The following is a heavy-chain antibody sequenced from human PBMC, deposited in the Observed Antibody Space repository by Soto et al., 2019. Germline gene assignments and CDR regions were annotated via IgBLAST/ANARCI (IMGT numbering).Heavy chain of an antibody. CDR3: ARRVQRGYGDPLYFDY. D-gene: IGHD4-17*01. CDR2: IYPGDSDT. CDR1: GYSFTSYW. V-gene: IGHV5-51*01. Sequence: GESLKISCKGSGYSFTSYWIGWVRQMPGKGLEWMGIIYPGDSDTRYSPSFQGQVTISADKSISTAYLQWSSLKASDTAMYYCARRVQRGYGDPLYFDYWGQGTLVTVSS. J-gene: IGHJ4*02.